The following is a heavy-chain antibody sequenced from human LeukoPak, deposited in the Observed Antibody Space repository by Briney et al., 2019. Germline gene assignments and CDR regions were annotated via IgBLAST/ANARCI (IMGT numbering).Heavy chain of an antibody. CDR1: GYTFTGYY. CDR3: ARGMMVRGPTDY. J-gene: IGHJ4*02. D-gene: IGHD3-10*01. V-gene: IGHV1-2*02. CDR2: INPDSGGT. Sequence: ASVKVSCKASGYTFTGYYMHWVRQAPGQGLEWMGWINPDSGGTNYAQKFQGRVTMTRDTSISTAYMELSRLRSDDTAVYYCARGMMVRGPTDYWGQGTLVTVSS.